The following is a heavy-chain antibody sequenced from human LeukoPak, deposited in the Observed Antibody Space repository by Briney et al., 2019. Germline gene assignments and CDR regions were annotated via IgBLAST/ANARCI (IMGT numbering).Heavy chain of an antibody. J-gene: IGHJ4*02. V-gene: IGHV1-69*04. D-gene: IGHD5-18*01. Sequence: SVKVSCKASGGTFSSYAISWVRQAPGQGLEWMGRIIPILNLAQYARKFQGRVTITADKSTSTAYMELRSLRSEDTAVYYCARDSSDVDTAMITFPLFDYWGQGTLVTVSS. CDR3: ARDSSDVDTAMITFPLFDY. CDR2: IIPILNLA. CDR1: GGTFSSYA.